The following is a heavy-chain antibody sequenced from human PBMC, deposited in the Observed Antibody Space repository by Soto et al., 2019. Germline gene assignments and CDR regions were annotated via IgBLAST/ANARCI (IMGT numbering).Heavy chain of an antibody. V-gene: IGHV3-30*18. Sequence: QVQLVESGGGVVQPGRSLRLSCAASRFTFSGYGMHWVRQAPGKGLEWVAVISYDGSNKFYADSVKGRFTISRDNSKNTLYLQMNSLRAEDTAVYYCVKGGRAYCGGDCRYYFDYWGQGTLVTVST. CDR1: RFTFSGYG. J-gene: IGHJ4*02. CDR2: ISYDGSNK. D-gene: IGHD2-21*02. CDR3: VKGGRAYCGGDCRYYFDY.